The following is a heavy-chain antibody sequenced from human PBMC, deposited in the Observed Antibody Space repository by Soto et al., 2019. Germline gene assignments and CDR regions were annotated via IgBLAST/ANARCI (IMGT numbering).Heavy chain of an antibody. J-gene: IGHJ3*02. V-gene: IGHV3-23*01. CDR1: GFTFSRNA. CDR3: AKDLGDILTGYYVGAFDI. CDR2: ISGSGGST. Sequence: AGGPLRLSCPAPGFTFSRNAMSWDRQAPRKELEWVSAISGSGGSTYYVDSVKGRFTISRDNSKNTLYLQMNSLRAEDTAVYYCAKDLGDILTGYYVGAFDIWGQGTMVTVSS. D-gene: IGHD3-9*01.